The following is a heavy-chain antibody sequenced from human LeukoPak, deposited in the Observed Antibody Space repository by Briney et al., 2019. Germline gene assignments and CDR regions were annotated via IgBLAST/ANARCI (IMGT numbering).Heavy chain of an antibody. V-gene: IGHV4-30-2*01. CDR3: ARRATIAIDY. CDR2: IYHSGST. CDR1: GGSISSGGYY. Sequence: SETLSLTCTVSGGSISSGGYYWSWIRQPPGKGLEWIGYIYHSGSTYYNPSLKSRVTISVDRSKNQFSLKLSSVTAADTAVYYCARRATIAIDYWGQGTLVTVSS. D-gene: IGHD5-12*01. J-gene: IGHJ4*02.